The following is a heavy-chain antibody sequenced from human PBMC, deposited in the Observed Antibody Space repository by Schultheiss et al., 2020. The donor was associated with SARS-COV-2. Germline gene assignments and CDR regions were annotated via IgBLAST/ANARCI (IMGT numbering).Heavy chain of an antibody. CDR2: IYYSGST. Sequence: SETLSLTCAVYGGSFSGYYWSWIRQPAGKGLEWIGYIYYSGSTNYNPSLKSRVTISVDTSKNQFSLKLSSVTAADTAVYYCARAGYYDPLLDYWGQGTLVTVSS. D-gene: IGHD1-26*01. J-gene: IGHJ4*02. CDR3: ARAGYYDPLLDY. CDR1: GGSFSGYY. V-gene: IGHV4-59*12.